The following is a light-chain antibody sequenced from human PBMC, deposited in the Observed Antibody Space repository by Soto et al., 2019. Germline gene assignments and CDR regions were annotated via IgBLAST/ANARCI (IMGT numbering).Light chain of an antibody. V-gene: IGKV3-20*01. CDR1: QSLSRF. CDR3: QQYGRSPLT. J-gene: IGKJ4*01. Sequence: EIVVTQSPATVSLSPGERATLSCRASQSLSRFLAWYQQKPGQAPRLLIYAASSRATGIPDRFSGSGSGTDFTLTISRLEPEDFAVYYCQQYGRSPLTFGGGTKVDIK. CDR2: AAS.